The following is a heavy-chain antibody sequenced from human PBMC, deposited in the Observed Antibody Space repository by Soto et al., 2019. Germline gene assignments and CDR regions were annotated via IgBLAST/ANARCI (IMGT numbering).Heavy chain of an antibody. D-gene: IGHD6-13*01. V-gene: IGHV1-69*01. CDR1: GGTFSSYA. CDR2: IIPIFGTA. CDR3: ARDPGSSSWYGYYYYGMDV. J-gene: IGHJ6*02. Sequence: QVQLVQSGAEVKKPGSSVKVSCKASGGTFSSYAISWVRQAPGQGLEWMGGIIPIFGTANYAQKFQGRVTITADESTSTAYMELSSLRSEDTAVYYCARDPGSSSWYGYYYYGMDVWDQGTTVTVSS.